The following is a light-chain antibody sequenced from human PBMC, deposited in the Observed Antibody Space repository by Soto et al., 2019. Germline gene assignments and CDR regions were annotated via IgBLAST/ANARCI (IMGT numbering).Light chain of an antibody. CDR3: QSYDISLSELL. V-gene: IGLV1-40*01. CDR1: SSNIGAGYD. Sequence: QSVLTQPPSVSGAPGQRVTISCSGSSSNIGAGYDAHWYRHLPGTAPKLLIYGNSHRPSGVPDRFSGSKSGTSASLAITGLQAEDEADYYCQSYDISLSELLLGGGTKLTVL. J-gene: IGLJ2*01. CDR2: GNS.